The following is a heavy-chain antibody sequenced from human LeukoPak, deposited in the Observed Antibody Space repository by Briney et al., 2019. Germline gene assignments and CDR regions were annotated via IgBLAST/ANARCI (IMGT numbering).Heavy chain of an antibody. CDR1: GGTFSSYA. D-gene: IGHD3-22*01. CDR3: ARQEVSDYYYDSSGYFPFDY. CDR2: IIPILGIA. Sequence: SVKVSCKASGGTFSSYAISWVRQAPGQGLEWMGRIIPILGIANYAQKFQGRVTITADKSTSTAYMELSSLKASDTAMYYCARQEVSDYYYDSSGYFPFDYWGQGTLVTVSS. J-gene: IGHJ4*02. V-gene: IGHV1-69*04.